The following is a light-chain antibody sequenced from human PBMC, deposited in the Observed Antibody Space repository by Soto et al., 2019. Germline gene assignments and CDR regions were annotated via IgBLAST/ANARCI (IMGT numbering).Light chain of an antibody. J-gene: IGKJ4*01. Sequence: EIVLTQSPGTLSLSPGERATLSCRASQSVSSNYLAWYQQKPGQAPRLLIYGASNRATGIPDRFSGSGSGTDFILTISRLEPEYFAVYYCQQYGSSPLTFGGGTKVEIK. V-gene: IGKV3-20*01. CDR2: GAS. CDR3: QQYGSSPLT. CDR1: QSVSSNY.